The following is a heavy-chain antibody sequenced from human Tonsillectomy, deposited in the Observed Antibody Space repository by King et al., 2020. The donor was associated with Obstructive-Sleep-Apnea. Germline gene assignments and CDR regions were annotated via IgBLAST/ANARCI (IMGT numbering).Heavy chain of an antibody. CDR1: GGSFRSGDYY. CDR2: IYYSGST. Sequence: QLQESGPGLVKPSQTLSLTCTVSGGSFRSGDYYWRWVRQPPGKGLEWIGYIYYSGSTYYNPSLKSRVNISIDTSKNEFSLKLSSVSAADTAVYYCAREPHLYYLDSSGYYYFDYWGQGTLVTVSS. D-gene: IGHD3-22*01. V-gene: IGHV4-30-4*01. J-gene: IGHJ4*02. CDR3: AREPHLYYLDSSGYYYFDY.